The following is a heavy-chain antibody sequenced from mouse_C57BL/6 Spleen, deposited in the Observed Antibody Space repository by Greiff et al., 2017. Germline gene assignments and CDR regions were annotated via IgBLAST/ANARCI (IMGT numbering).Heavy chain of an antibody. CDR3: EWEKNYDRYYAAFDY. CDR2: INYDGSST. V-gene: IGHV5-16*01. Sequence: EVQVVESEGGLVQPGSSMKLSCTASGFTFSDYYMAWVRQVPEQGLEWVANINYDGSSTYYLDSLKSRFIISRDNAKNMLYLQMSSLKAEDTATYYGEWEKNYDRYYAAFDYWGQGTTVTVSS. D-gene: IGHD2-4*01. CDR1: GFTFSDYY. J-gene: IGHJ4*01.